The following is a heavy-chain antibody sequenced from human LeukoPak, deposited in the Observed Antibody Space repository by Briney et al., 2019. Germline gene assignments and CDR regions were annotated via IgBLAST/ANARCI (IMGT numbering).Heavy chain of an antibody. CDR3: AHTAMVEAFDI. CDR2: ISSSGSTI. CDR1: GFTFRDYY. V-gene: IGHV3-11*04. D-gene: IGHD5-18*01. Sequence: PGGSLRLSCAASGFTFRDYYMSWIRQAPGKGLEWVSYISSSGSTIYYADSVKGRFTISRDNAKNSLYLQMNSLRAEDTAVYYCAHTAMVEAFDIWGQGTMVTVSS. J-gene: IGHJ3*02.